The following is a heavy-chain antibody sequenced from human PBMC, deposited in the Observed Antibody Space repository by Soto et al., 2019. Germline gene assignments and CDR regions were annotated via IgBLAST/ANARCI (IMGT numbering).Heavy chain of an antibody. Sequence: SQTLSLTCTVSVGSISSYYWSWIRQPPGKGLEWIGYIYYSGSTNYNRSLKSRVTISVDTSKNQFSPKLSSVTAADTAVYYCARVPTGTGNWFDPWGQGTLVTFSS. CDR3: ARVPTGTGNWFDP. J-gene: IGHJ5*02. V-gene: IGHV4-59*01. CDR1: VGSISSYY. D-gene: IGHD1-1*01. CDR2: IYYSGST.